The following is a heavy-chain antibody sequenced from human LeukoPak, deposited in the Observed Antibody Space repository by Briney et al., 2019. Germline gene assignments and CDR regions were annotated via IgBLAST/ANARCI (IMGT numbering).Heavy chain of an antibody. CDR3: AKGLFDHPFDY. D-gene: IGHD3-22*01. CDR2: ISSSSSYI. CDR1: GFTFSSYS. J-gene: IGHJ4*02. Sequence: GGSLRLSCAASGFTFSSYSMNWVRQAPGKGLEWVSSISSSSSYIYYADSVKGRFTISRDNSKNTLYLQMNSLRAEDTAVYYCAKGLFDHPFDYWGQGTLVTVSS. V-gene: IGHV3-21*04.